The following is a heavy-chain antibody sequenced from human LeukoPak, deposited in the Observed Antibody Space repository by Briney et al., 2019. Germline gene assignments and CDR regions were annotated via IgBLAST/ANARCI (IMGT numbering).Heavy chain of an antibody. D-gene: IGHD3-10*01. CDR3: ARDWAVTNPYYTGSESYGGYFDL. CDR1: GYTFIGYA. Sequence: GASVKVSCKASGYTFIGYAVNWVRQAPGQGLEWMGWINTNDGNPTYAQDFTGRFVFSLDTSVNTVYLQINSLKAEDTAVYYCARDWAVTNPYYTGSESYGGYFDLWGRRTLVTASS. J-gene: IGHJ2*01. V-gene: IGHV7-4-1*02. CDR2: INTNDGNP.